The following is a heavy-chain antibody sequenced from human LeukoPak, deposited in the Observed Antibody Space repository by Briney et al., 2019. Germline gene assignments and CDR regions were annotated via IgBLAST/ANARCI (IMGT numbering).Heavy chain of an antibody. D-gene: IGHD3-22*01. J-gene: IGHJ5*02. V-gene: IGHV1-18*01. CDR3: ARESYYYDSGRSHNWFDP. Sequence: ASVKVSCKASGYTFSSYGIRWVRQAPGQGLEWMAWISAYNGKTNYAQKFQGRVTMTTETSTSTAYMELRSLRSDDTAVYYCARESYYYDSGRSHNWFDPWGQGTLVAVSS. CDR2: ISAYNGKT. CDR1: GYTFSSYG.